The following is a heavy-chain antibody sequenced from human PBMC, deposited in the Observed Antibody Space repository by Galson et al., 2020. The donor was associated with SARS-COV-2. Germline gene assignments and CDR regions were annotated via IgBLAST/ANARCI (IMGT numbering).Heavy chain of an antibody. V-gene: IGHV3-23*02. CDR2: ISGSGDST. CDR1: GFVFSTDP. D-gene: IGHD1-26*01. Sequence: GESLKISCAASGFVFSTDPMSWVRQAPGKGLEWVSAISGSGDSTYYRDSVKGRFTVSRDNSKNTLFLQMNSLRAEDTAVYYCAKDKRDLLDAFDIWGQGTMVTVSS. CDR3: AKDKRDLLDAFDI. J-gene: IGHJ3*02.